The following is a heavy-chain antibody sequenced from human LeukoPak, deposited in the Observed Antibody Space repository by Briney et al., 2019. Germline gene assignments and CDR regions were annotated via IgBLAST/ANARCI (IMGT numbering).Heavy chain of an antibody. CDR1: GFTFSSSA. CDR3: ARVYLERLTAGYFDH. Sequence: PGTSLRLSCVGSGFTFSSSAMHWARLAPGKGLEWVAVTSYDGTNKYYADSVKGRFTISRDNSKNTLYLQMNSLRDEDSAAYYCARVYLERLTAGYFDHWGQGTWVTVSP. D-gene: IGHD2-8*01. CDR2: TSYDGTNK. V-gene: IGHV3-30-3*02. J-gene: IGHJ4*02.